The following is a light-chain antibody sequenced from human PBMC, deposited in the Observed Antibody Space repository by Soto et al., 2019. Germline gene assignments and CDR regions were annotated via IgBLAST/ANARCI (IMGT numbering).Light chain of an antibody. CDR2: GNS. CDR1: SSNIGAGYD. V-gene: IGLV1-40*01. CDR3: QSYDSSLSGRYV. J-gene: IGLJ1*01. Sequence: QSVLTQPPSVSGAPGQRVTISCTGSSSNIGAGYDVHWYQQLPGTAPKLLIYGNSNRPSGVPDRFSGSQSDTSASLAITGLQAEDEADYYCQSYDSSLSGRYVFGTGTKLTVL.